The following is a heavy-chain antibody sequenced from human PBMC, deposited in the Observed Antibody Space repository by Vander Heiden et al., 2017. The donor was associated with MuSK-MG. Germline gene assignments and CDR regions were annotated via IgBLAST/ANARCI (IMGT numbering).Heavy chain of an antibody. CDR1: GLTFRTNW. V-gene: IGHV3-7*03. CDR2: IKQDGSEK. Sequence: EVRLVELGVRLVPPGGSLRRSCVVSGLTFRTNWMNWVRRAPGKGLEWVANIKQDGSEKNYVDAVKGRFTISRDNAKNSLYLQMNSLRAEDTAVYYCARLQAGYWGQGTLVTVSS. CDR3: ARLQAGY. J-gene: IGHJ4*02.